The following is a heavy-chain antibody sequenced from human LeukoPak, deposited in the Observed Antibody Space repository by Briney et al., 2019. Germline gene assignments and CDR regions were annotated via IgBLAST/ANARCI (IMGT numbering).Heavy chain of an antibody. V-gene: IGHV3-23*01. CDR3: AKFQANYYDSSGYGCFDY. D-gene: IGHD3-22*01. Sequence: GGSLRLSCAASGFTFNSYALSWVRQAPGKGLEWVSTISGTGGSTYYADSVKGRFTISRDNSKNTMYLQMNSLRAEDTAVYYCAKFQANYYDSSGYGCFDYWGQGTLVTVSS. J-gene: IGHJ4*02. CDR2: ISGTGGST. CDR1: GFTFNSYA.